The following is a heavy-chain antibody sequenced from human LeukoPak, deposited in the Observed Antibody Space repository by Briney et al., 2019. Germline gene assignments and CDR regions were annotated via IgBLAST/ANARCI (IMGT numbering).Heavy chain of an antibody. CDR1: GFIFSSNW. CDR2: IREDGTET. Sequence: GGSLRLSCAASGFIFSSNWMSWVRLAPGKGLEWVANIREDGTETYYVDSVKGRFTISRDNAKNSLYLQMNSLRVEDTAVYYCAKEGRSLQTYWGQGTLVTVSS. CDR3: AKEGRSLQTY. D-gene: IGHD5-24*01. V-gene: IGHV3-7*03. J-gene: IGHJ4*02.